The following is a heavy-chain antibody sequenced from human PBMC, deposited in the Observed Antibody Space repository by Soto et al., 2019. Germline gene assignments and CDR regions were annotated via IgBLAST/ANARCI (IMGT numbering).Heavy chain of an antibody. CDR2: IWYDGSNK. CDR1: GFTFSSYG. Sequence: QVQLVEPGGGVVQPGRSLRLSCAASGFTFSSYGMHWVRQAPGKGLEWVAVIWYDGSNKYYADSVKGRFTVSRDNSKNTLYLQMNSLRAEDTAVYYCARRRYGDYGVDVWGLGTTVTVSS. J-gene: IGHJ6*02. V-gene: IGHV3-33*01. CDR3: ARRRYGDYGVDV. D-gene: IGHD4-17*01.